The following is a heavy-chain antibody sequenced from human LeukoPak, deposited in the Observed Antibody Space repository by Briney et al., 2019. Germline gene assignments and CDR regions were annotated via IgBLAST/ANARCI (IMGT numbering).Heavy chain of an antibody. Sequence: GGSLRLSCVVSGSTFNSCWMNWVRQAPGKGLVWVAHINPDGRDTYYVDSVKGRFTISRDNAQNSMYLQMNSLRVEDTAVYYCATWGATTADYFQRWGQGTLVTVSS. V-gene: IGHV3-7*01. J-gene: IGHJ1*01. D-gene: IGHD7-27*01. CDR1: GSTFNSCW. CDR3: ATWGATTADYFQR. CDR2: INPDGRDT.